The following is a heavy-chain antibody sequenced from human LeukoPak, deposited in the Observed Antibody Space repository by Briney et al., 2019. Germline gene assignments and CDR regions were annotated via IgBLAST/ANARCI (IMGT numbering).Heavy chain of an antibody. CDR3: ARIQAAAGALDY. J-gene: IGHJ4*02. CDR1: GFSLSTSGMC. Sequence: SGPALVKPTQILTLTCTFSGFSLSTSGMCVSWIRQPPGKALEWLARIDWDDDKYYSTSLKTRLTISKDTSKNQVVLTMTNMDPVDTATYYCARIQAAAGALDYWGQGTLVTVSS. V-gene: IGHV2-70*11. D-gene: IGHD6-13*01. CDR2: IDWDDDK.